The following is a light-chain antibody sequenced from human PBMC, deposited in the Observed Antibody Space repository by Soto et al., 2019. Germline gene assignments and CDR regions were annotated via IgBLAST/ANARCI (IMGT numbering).Light chain of an antibody. CDR2: AAS. CDR3: QQSYRTPIT. CDR1: QSISTY. J-gene: IGKJ5*01. Sequence: DIQLTQSPSPLSASVGDRVGITCLASQSISTYLNWYQQKPGKAPKVLIYAASNLQSGVPPRFSGSGSGTDFTLTISSLQPEDVATYFCQQSYRTPITFGQGTRLEIK. V-gene: IGKV1-39*01.